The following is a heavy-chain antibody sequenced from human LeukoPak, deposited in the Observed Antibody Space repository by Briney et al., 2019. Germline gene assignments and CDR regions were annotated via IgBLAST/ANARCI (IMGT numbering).Heavy chain of an antibody. CDR1: GGSISSYY. CDR3: ARDFYHSSGYYRWFDP. Sequence: SETLSLTYTVSGGSISSYYWSWIRQPPGKGLEWIGYIYYSGSTNYNPSLKSRVTISVDTSKNQFSLKLSSVTAADTAVYYCARDFYHSSGYYRWFDPWGQGTLVTVSS. V-gene: IGHV4-59*12. CDR2: IYYSGST. D-gene: IGHD3-22*01. J-gene: IGHJ5*02.